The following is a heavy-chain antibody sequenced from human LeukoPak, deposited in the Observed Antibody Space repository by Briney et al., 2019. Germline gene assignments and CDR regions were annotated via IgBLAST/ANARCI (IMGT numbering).Heavy chain of an antibody. CDR2: INHSGST. Sequence: SETLSLTCAVYGGSFSGYYWSWIRQPPGKGLEWIGEINHSGSTNYNPSPKSRVTISVDTSKNQFSLKLSSVTAADTAVYYCARGRGGPRSGSSRVLFDPWGQGTLVTVSS. D-gene: IGHD3-10*01. J-gene: IGHJ5*02. CDR3: ARGRGGPRSGSSRVLFDP. V-gene: IGHV4-34*01. CDR1: GGSFSGYY.